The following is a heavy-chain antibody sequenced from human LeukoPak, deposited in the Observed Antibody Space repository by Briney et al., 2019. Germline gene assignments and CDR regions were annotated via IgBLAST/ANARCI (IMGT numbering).Heavy chain of an antibody. J-gene: IGHJ4*02. CDR1: GYTFTSYY. CDR2: INPSGGNT. Sequence: ASVKVSCKASGYTFTSYYLHWVRQAPGQGLEWMGIINPSGGNTNYAQKFQDRVTITADKSTSTAYMELSSLRSEDTAVYYCARAFLLWGQGTLVTVSS. D-gene: IGHD2/OR15-2a*01. V-gene: IGHV1-46*01. CDR3: ARAFLL.